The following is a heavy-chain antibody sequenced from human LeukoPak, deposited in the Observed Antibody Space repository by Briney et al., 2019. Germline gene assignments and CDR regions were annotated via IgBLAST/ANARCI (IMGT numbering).Heavy chain of an antibody. CDR1: GFTVSSNH. Sequence: PGGSLRLSCAASGFTVSSNHMTWVRQAVGKGLEWVSFIYSGGDTSYADSVKGRFTISRDNSKNTLYLQMNSLRAEDTAVYYCARVYNYVFDYWGQGTLVTVSS. D-gene: IGHD3-10*02. J-gene: IGHJ4*02. CDR2: IYSGGDT. V-gene: IGHV3-53*01. CDR3: ARVYNYVFDY.